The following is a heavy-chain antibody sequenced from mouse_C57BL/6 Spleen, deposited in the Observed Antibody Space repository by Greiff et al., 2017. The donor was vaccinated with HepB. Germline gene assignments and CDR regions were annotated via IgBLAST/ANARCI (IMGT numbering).Heavy chain of an antibody. V-gene: IGHV1-69*01. J-gene: IGHJ1*03. CDR1: GYTFTSYW. D-gene: IGHD1-1*01. CDR2: IDPSDSYT. CDR3: ARGSYYGSSKYFDV. Sequence: QVQLKQPGAELVMPGASVKLSCKASGYTFTSYWMHWVKQRPGQGLEWIGEIDPSDSYTNYNQKFKGKSTLTVDKSSSTAYMQLSSLTSEDSAVYYCARGSYYGSSKYFDVWGTGTTVTVSS.